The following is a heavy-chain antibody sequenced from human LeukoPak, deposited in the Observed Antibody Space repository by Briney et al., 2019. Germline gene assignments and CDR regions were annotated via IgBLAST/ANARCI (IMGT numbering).Heavy chain of an antibody. Sequence: ASVKVSCKASGYTFTSYAISWVRQAPGQGLEWMGRIIPILGIANYAQKFQGRVTITADKSTSTAYMELSSLRSEDTAVYYCARSYYYGSGSFDYWGQGTLVTVSS. CDR1: GYTFTSYA. CDR2: IIPILGIA. J-gene: IGHJ4*02. V-gene: IGHV1-69*04. CDR3: ARSYYYGSGSFDY. D-gene: IGHD3-10*01.